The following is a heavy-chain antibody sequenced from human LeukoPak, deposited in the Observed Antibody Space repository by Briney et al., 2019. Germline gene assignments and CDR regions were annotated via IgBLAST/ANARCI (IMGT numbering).Heavy chain of an antibody. Sequence: GGSLRLSCAASGFTFSSYAMSWVRQAPGKGLEWVSAISGSGGSTYYADSVKGRFTVSRDNSKNTLYLQMNSLRAEDTAVYYCAKDLNTAMVTSIWDYWGQGTLVTVSS. D-gene: IGHD5-18*01. CDR3: AKDLNTAMVTSIWDY. J-gene: IGHJ4*02. V-gene: IGHV3-23*01. CDR2: ISGSGGST. CDR1: GFTFSSYA.